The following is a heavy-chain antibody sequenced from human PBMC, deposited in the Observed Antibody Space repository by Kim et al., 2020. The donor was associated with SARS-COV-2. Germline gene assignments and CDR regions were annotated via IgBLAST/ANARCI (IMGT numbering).Heavy chain of an antibody. J-gene: IGHJ4*02. V-gene: IGHV1-2*06. CDR3: ARYYGSGSYAYFDY. CDR2: INPNSGGT. Sequence: ASVKVSCKASGYTFTGYYMHWVRQAPGQGLEWMGRINPNSGGTNYAQKFQGRVTMTRDTSISTAYMELSRLRSDDTAVYYCARYYGSGSYAYFDYWGQGTLVTVSS. CDR1: GYTFTGYY. D-gene: IGHD3-10*01.